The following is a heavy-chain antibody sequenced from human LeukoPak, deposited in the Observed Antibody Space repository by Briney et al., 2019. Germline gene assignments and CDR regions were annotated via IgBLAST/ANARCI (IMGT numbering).Heavy chain of an antibody. CDR3: ARVASTGYCSGGSCPSRIDY. CDR2: INHSGST. CDR1: GGSFSGYY. D-gene: IGHD2-15*01. V-gene: IGHV4-34*01. J-gene: IGHJ4*02. Sequence: SETLSLTCAVYGGSFSGYYWSWIRQPPGKGLEWIGEINHSGSTNYNPSLKSRVTISVDTSKNQFSLKLSSVTAADTAVYYCARVASTGYCSGGSCPSRIDYWGQGILVTVSS.